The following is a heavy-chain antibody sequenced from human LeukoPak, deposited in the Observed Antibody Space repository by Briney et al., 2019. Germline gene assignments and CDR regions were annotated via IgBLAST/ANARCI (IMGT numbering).Heavy chain of an antibody. J-gene: IGHJ4*02. CDR2: IKQDGSEK. CDR3: AREGYCSGTSCYINY. D-gene: IGHD2-2*02. V-gene: IGHV3-7*03. Sequence: PGGSLRLSCAASGFTFSSYWMSWVRRAPGKGLEWVANIKQDGSEKYYVDSVKGRFTISRDNAKNSLYLQMNSLRAEDTAVYYCAREGYCSGTSCYINYWGQGILVTVSS. CDR1: GFTFSSYW.